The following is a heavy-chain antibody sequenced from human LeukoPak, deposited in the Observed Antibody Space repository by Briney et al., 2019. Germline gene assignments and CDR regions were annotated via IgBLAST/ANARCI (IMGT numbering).Heavy chain of an antibody. D-gene: IGHD6-19*01. Sequence: GGSLRLSCAASGFTFSDYYMSWIRQAPGKGLEWGSYISSSSSYTNYADSVKGRFTISRDNAKNSLYLQMNSLRAEDTAVYYCARSGYSSGWYPNWFDPWGQGTLVTVSS. CDR1: GFTFSDYY. CDR3: ARSGYSSGWYPNWFDP. CDR2: ISSSSSYT. V-gene: IGHV3-11*03. J-gene: IGHJ5*02.